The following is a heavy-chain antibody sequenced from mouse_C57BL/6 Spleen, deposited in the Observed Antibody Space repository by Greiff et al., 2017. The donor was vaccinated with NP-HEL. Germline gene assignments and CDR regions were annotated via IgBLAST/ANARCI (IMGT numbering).Heavy chain of an antibody. CDR3: ARGDSNYPFYAMDY. Sequence: QVQLQQPGAELVKPGASVKLSCKASGYTFTSYWMHWVKQRPGQGLEWIGMIHPNSGSTNYNEKFKSKGTLTVDKSSSTAYMQLSSLTSEDSAVYYCARGDSNYPFYAMDYWGQGTSVTVSS. V-gene: IGHV1-64*01. D-gene: IGHD2-5*01. CDR1: GYTFTSYW. CDR2: IHPNSGST. J-gene: IGHJ4*01.